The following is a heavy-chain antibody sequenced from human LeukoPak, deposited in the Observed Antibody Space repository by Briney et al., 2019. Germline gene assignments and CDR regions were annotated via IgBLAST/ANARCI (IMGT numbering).Heavy chain of an antibody. Sequence: SVKVSCKASGGTFSSYAISWVRQAPGQGLEWMGGIIPIFGTANYAQKFQGRVTITADESTSTAYMELSSLRSEDTAVYYCAREGSGSYHFDYWGQGTLVTVSS. V-gene: IGHV1-69*13. CDR3: AREGSGSYHFDY. D-gene: IGHD1-26*01. J-gene: IGHJ4*02. CDR1: GGTFSSYA. CDR2: IIPIFGTA.